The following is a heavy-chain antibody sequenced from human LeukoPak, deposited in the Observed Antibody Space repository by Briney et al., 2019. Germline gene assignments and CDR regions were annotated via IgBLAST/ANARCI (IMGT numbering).Heavy chain of an antibody. CDR1: GGSISGYY. J-gene: IGHJ3*02. Sequence: SETLSLTCTVSGGSISGYYWSWIRQPPGRGLEWIGYIYYTGSTNYNPSLKSRVTVSVDKSKNQFSLKLSSVTAADTAVYYCARGLHTRSSGRRFDVFEIWGQGTMVTVSS. CDR3: ARGLHTRSSGRRFDVFEI. D-gene: IGHD6-6*01. V-gene: IGHV4-59*01. CDR2: IYYTGST.